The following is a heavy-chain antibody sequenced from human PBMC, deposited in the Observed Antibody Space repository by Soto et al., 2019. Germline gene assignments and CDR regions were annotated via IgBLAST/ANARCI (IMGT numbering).Heavy chain of an antibody. Sequence: QVQLVQSGVEVKKPGASVKVSCKASGYTFISHGISWVRQAPGQGLEWIGWISGKNGNTNYAQQLQGRVTLTTDTPTSPDCMELTSLTPSHTALYYCARVSSTMVVILDNAMDVWRQGATVTVS. V-gene: IGHV1-18*04. CDR2: ISGKNGNT. CDR3: ARVSSTMVVILDNAMDV. CDR1: GYTFISHG. J-gene: IGHJ6*02. D-gene: IGHD2-21*01.